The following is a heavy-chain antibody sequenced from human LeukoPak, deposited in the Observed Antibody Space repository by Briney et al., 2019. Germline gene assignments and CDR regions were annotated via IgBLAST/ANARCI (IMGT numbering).Heavy chain of an antibody. V-gene: IGHV4-34*01. Sequence: SETLSLTCAVYGGSFSGYYWSWIRQPPGKGLEWIGEINHSGSTNYNPSLKSRVTISVDTSKNQFSLKLSSVTAADTAVYYCARHSPYYSDAFDIWGQGTMVTVSS. CDR2: INHSGST. CDR3: ARHSPYYSDAFDI. J-gene: IGHJ3*02. CDR1: GGSFSGYY. D-gene: IGHD3-10*01.